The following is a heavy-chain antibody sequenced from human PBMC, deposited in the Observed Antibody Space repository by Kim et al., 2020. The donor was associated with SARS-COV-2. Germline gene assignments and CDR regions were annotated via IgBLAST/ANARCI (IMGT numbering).Heavy chain of an antibody. CDR3: ARDPTGVDALDI. CDR2: INTNTAKP. J-gene: IGHJ3*02. V-gene: IGHV7-4-1*02. D-gene: IGHD7-27*01. Sequence: ASVKVSCEASGYTITTYALNWVRQVPGQGLEWMGWINTNTAKPTYAQGFAGRIGFSLDTSVSTAYLQISGLKAEDTAMYYCARDPTGVDALDIWGQGT. CDR1: GYTITTYA.